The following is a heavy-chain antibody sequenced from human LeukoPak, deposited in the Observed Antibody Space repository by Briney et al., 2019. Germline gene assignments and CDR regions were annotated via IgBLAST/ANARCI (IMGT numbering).Heavy chain of an antibody. CDR1: GGSISSSSYY. Sequence: SETLFLTCTVSGGSISSSSYYWGWIRQPPGKGLEWIGSIYYSGSTYYNPSLKSRVTISVDTSKNQFSLKLSSVTAADTAVYYCARDIPYDSSGVFGYWGQGTLVTVSS. J-gene: IGHJ4*02. D-gene: IGHD3-22*01. CDR2: IYYSGST. V-gene: IGHV4-39*07. CDR3: ARDIPYDSSGVFGY.